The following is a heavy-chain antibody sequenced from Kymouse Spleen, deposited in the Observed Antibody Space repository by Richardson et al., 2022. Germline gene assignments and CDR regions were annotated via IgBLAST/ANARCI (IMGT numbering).Heavy chain of an antibody. J-gene: IGHJ4*02. V-gene: IGHV4-34*01. CDR3: ARSGSELSFDY. D-gene: IGHD1-26*01. Sequence: QVQLQQWGAGLLKPSETLSLTCAVYGGSFSGYYWSWIRQPPGKGLEWIGEINHSGSTNYNPSLKSRVTISVDTSKNQFSLKLSSVTAADTAVYYCARSGSELSFDYWGQGTLVTVSS. CDR2: INHSGST. CDR1: GGSFSGYY.